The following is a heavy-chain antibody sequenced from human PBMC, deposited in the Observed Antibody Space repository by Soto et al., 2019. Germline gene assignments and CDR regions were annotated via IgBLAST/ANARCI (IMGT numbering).Heavy chain of an antibody. CDR1: GDSLSSGGHY. V-gene: IGHV4-31*03. Sequence: SETLSLTCTVSGDSLSSGGHYWSWIRQHPGKGLEWIGHIYDSVNTYYSPSLRSRVTISADMSKNQFSLNLRSVTAADTAVYYCERVDHRGYFAILTDYWGQGTLVTVPQ. CDR3: ERVDHRGYFAILTDY. CDR2: IYDSVNT. D-gene: IGHD3-9*01. J-gene: IGHJ4*02.